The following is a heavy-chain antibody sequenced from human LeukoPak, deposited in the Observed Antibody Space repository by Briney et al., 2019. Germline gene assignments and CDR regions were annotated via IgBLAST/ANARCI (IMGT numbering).Heavy chain of an antibody. CDR1: GGSISSYY. V-gene: IGHV4-59*01. CDR2: FSYSGST. Sequence: WETLPLTCTVSGGSISSYYWSWIRQPPGKGLEWMGYFSYSGSTRYNPSLKSRVTMSVDTSKNQFSLRLISVAAADTAVYYCARMYSGTSYYFDFWGQGTLVTVPS. J-gene: IGHJ4*02. D-gene: IGHD1-26*01. CDR3: ARMYSGTSYYFDF.